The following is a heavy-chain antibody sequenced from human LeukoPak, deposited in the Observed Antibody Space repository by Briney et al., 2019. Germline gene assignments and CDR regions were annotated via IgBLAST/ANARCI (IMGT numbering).Heavy chain of an antibody. Sequence: PSETLSLTCTVSGGSISSSSYYWRWVRKPPGKGLDWIGNIYYSGRTYYNPSIMSRVTISVDTSKNPFSLTLSSVTAADTAVYYCATVWGASSSWYKDKYNWFDPWGQGTLVTVSS. J-gene: IGHJ5*02. D-gene: IGHD6-13*01. CDR1: GGSISSSSYY. CDR3: ATVWGASSSWYKDKYNWFDP. CDR2: IYYSGRT. V-gene: IGHV4-39*01.